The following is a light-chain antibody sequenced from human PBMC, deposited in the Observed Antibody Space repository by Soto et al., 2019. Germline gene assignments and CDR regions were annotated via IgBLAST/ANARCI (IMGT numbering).Light chain of an antibody. V-gene: IGKV3-20*01. CDR2: DAS. J-gene: IGKJ1*01. CDR1: QSVSSY. Sequence: EIVLTQSPATLSLSPGERATLSCRASQSVSSYLAWYQQKPGQAPRLLIYDASSRATGIPDRFSGSGSGTDFTLTINRLEPEDFAVYYCQQYGNSPRTFGQGTKVDIK. CDR3: QQYGNSPRT.